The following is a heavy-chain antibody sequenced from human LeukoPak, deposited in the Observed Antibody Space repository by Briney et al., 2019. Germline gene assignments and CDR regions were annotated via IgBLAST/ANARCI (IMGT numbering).Heavy chain of an antibody. J-gene: IGHJ4*02. Sequence: SETLSLTCTVSGSSISSGFYWGWIRQPPGKWLEWIGEINHSGSTNYNPSLKSRVTISVDTSKNQFSLKLSSVTAADTAVYYCARVGIYYDSSGYDYWGQGTLVTVSS. CDR1: GSSISSGFY. CDR2: INHSGST. V-gene: IGHV4-38-2*02. CDR3: ARVGIYYDSSGYDY. D-gene: IGHD3-22*01.